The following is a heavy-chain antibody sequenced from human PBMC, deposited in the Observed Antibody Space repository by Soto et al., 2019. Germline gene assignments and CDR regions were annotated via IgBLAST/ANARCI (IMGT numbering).Heavy chain of an antibody. J-gene: IGHJ5*02. CDR3: ARGRSFSYDSTPPPMFDP. CDR1: GFAFSTFD. CDR2: IGTLSDT. D-gene: IGHD3-10*01. Sequence: GGSLRLSGAGSGFAFSTFDIHWVRQAPGKGLEWVSGIGTLSDTFYAASVQGRFTISRQNAKNSVYLQMNSLRAGDTAFYYCARGRSFSYDSTPPPMFDPWGQGTPVTVSS. V-gene: IGHV3-13*01.